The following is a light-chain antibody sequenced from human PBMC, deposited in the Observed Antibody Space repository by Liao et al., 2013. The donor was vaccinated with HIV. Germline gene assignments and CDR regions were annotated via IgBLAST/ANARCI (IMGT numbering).Light chain of an antibody. Sequence: SYELSQPPSVSVSPGETASISCSGEKLGDKFVCWYQHKPGQSPVLVIYQDNQRPSGIPERFSGSNSGNTATLTISGTQAMDEADYYCQAWDSSFWVFGGGTKLTVL. J-gene: IGLJ3*02. CDR1: KLGDKF. V-gene: IGLV3-1*01. CDR3: QAWDSSFWV. CDR2: QDN.